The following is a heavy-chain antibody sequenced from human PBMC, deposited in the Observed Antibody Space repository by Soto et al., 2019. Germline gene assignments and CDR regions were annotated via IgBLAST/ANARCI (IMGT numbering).Heavy chain of an antibody. CDR2: ISYSGST. D-gene: IGHD4-4*01. CDR3: ARDAYSNYDFDY. J-gene: IGHJ4*02. CDR1: GGTIRNYY. Sequence: SETLPLTCTVSGGTIRNYYCRWIRQPPGKGLEWIGYISYSGSTNYNPSLKSRVTISLDTSRNQFSLKLWFVTSADTAFYYCARDAYSNYDFDYWGQGSLVTVSS. V-gene: IGHV4-59*01.